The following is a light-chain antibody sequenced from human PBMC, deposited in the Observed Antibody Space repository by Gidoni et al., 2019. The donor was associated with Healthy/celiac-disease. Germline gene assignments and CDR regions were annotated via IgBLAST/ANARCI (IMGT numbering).Light chain of an antibody. CDR2: EVS. CDR3: SSYTSSIPLV. Sequence: QSALTQPASVAGAPGQSITISCTGTSSDVGGYNYVSWYQQHPGNAPKLMIYEVSNRPSGVSHRFSGSKSVNPASLTIAGLQADDEADYYCSSYTSSIPLVFGSGTTVTVL. CDR1: SSDVGGYNY. V-gene: IGLV2-14*01. J-gene: IGLJ1*01.